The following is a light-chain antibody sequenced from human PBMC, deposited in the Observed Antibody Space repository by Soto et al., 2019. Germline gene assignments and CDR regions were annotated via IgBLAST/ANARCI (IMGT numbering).Light chain of an antibody. J-gene: IGKJ1*01. CDR2: DAS. CDR3: QQYNDYWT. CDR1: QSISSW. V-gene: IGKV1-5*01. Sequence: DIQMTQSPSTPSASVGDRVTITCRASQSISSWLAWYQQKPGKAPKLLIYDASSFESGVPSRFSGSGSGTEFTLTISSLQPDDFATYYCQQYNDYWTFGQGTKGDIK.